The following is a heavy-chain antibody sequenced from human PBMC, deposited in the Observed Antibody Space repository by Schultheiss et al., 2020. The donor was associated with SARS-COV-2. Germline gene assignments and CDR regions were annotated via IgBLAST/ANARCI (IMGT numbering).Heavy chain of an antibody. D-gene: IGHD6-13*01. V-gene: IGHV1-2*04. CDR1: GYTFTSYD. CDR3: ARDLRVAAASQTYYYYGMDV. Sequence: ASVKVSCKASGYTFTSYDITWVRQAPGQGLEWMGWINPNSGGTNYAQKFQGWVTMTRDTSISTAYMELSRLRSDDTAVYYCARDLRVAAASQTYYYYGMDVWGQGTTVTVSS. CDR2: INPNSGGT. J-gene: IGHJ6*02.